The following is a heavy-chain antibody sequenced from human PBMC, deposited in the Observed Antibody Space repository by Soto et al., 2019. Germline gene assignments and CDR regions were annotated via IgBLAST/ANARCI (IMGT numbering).Heavy chain of an antibody. Sequence: QVPLVQSGAEVKKPGASVKVSCKASGYTFASYGITWVRQAPGQGLEWMGWISAYNGDTKYAQKFQGRVTMTTDTSTGTAYMELRSLRSDDTAVFFCARDSSALTTYYFDYWGQGTLVTVSS. CDR2: ISAYNGDT. CDR3: ARDSSALTTYYFDY. D-gene: IGHD4-17*01. J-gene: IGHJ4*02. V-gene: IGHV1-18*01. CDR1: GYTFASYG.